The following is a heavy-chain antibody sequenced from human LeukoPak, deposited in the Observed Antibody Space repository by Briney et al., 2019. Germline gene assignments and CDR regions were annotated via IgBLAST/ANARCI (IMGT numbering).Heavy chain of an antibody. Sequence: SETLSLTCTVSGGSISSYYWSWIRQPPGKGLEWIGYIYYSGSTNYNPSLKSRVTISVDTSKNQFSLKLSSVTAADTAVYYCARLSHYDFWSGYYRSGDYYCGMDVWGQGTTVTVSS. CDR2: IYYSGST. CDR1: GGSISSYY. V-gene: IGHV4-59*08. CDR3: ARLSHYDFWSGYYRSGDYYCGMDV. D-gene: IGHD3-3*01. J-gene: IGHJ6*02.